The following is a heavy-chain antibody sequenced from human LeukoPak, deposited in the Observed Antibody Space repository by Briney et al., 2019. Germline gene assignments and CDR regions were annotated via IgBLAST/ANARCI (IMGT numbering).Heavy chain of an antibody. CDR3: AGDRLGLSSPGYYYYGMDV. V-gene: IGHV1-2*02. Sequence: ASVKVSCKASGYTFTGYYMHWVRQAPGQGLEWLGWINPNSGDTNSAQKFQGRVTMTRDTSISTAYMEVSRLRSDDTAVYYCAGDRLGLSSPGYYYYGMDVWGQGTTVTVSS. CDR2: INPNSGDT. J-gene: IGHJ6*02. D-gene: IGHD2-15*01. CDR1: GYTFTGYY.